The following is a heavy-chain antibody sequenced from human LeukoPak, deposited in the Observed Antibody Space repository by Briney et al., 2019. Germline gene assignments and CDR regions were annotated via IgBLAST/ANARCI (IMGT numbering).Heavy chain of an antibody. Sequence: SETLSLTCTVSGGSISSGGYYWSWIRQHPGKGLEWIGYIYYSGSTYYNPSLKSRVTISVDTSKNQFSLKLSSVTAADTAVYYCARGLIAAAGAYFDYCGQGTLVTVSS. CDR1: GGSISSGGYY. D-gene: IGHD6-13*01. CDR2: IYYSGST. V-gene: IGHV4-31*03. CDR3: ARGLIAAAGAYFDY. J-gene: IGHJ4*02.